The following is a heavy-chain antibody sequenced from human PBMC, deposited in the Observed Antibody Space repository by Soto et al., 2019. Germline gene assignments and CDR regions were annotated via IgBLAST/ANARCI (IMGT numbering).Heavy chain of an antibody. CDR3: VKPRDWYGGYVDS. Sequence: EVQLVGSGGGLVQPGGSLRLSCAASGFTFSRYWMSWVRQAPERGLEWVANIKADGSAKYYVDSVKGRFTISRDNAENSLYLQMNSLRAEDTAVDYCVKPRDWYGGYVDSWGQGTLVTVSS. CDR2: IKADGSAK. J-gene: IGHJ4*03. D-gene: IGHD1-26*01. V-gene: IGHV3-7*05. CDR1: GFTFSRYW.